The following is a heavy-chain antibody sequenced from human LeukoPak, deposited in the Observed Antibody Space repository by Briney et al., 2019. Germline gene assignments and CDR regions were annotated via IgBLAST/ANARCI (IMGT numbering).Heavy chain of an antibody. J-gene: IGHJ1*01. Sequence: GGSLRLSCAASRFTFSNYGMHWVRQAPGKGLEWVAFIRYDGSSKYYADSVKGRFTISRDNSKNTLYLQMNSLRAEDTAVYYCARQMAGTLYFQHWGQGTLVTVSS. V-gene: IGHV3-30*02. D-gene: IGHD6-19*01. CDR3: ARQMAGTLYFQH. CDR1: RFTFSNYG. CDR2: IRYDGSSK.